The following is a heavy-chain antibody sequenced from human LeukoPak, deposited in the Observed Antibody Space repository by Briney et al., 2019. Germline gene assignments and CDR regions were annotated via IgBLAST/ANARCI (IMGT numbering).Heavy chain of an antibody. J-gene: IGHJ4*02. CDR3: AKVQAVAGRGVDY. D-gene: IGHD6-19*01. Sequence: GGSLRLSCAASGFTFSSYSMNWVRQAPGKGLEWVSSISSSSSYIYYADSVKGRFTISRDNAKNSLYLQMNSLRAEDTAVYYCAKVQAVAGRGVDYWGQGTLVTVSS. CDR2: ISSSSSYI. V-gene: IGHV3-21*01. CDR1: GFTFSSYS.